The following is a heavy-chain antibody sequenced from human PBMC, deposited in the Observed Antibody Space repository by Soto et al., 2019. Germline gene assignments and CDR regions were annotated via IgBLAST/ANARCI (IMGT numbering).Heavy chain of an antibody. D-gene: IGHD1-7*01. CDR1: GGTFSSYA. J-gene: IGHJ6*02. CDR2: IIPIFGTA. V-gene: IGHV1-69*13. CDR3: AREPRGTNYYYGMDV. Sequence: ASVKVSCNASGGTFSSYAISWVRQAPGQGLEWMGGIIPIFGTANYAQKFQGRVTITADESTSTAYMELSSLRSEDTAVYYCAREPRGTNYYYGMDVWGQGTTVTVSS.